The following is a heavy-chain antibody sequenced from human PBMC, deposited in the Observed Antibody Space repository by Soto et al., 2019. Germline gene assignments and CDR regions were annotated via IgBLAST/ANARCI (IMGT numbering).Heavy chain of an antibody. Sequence: GGSLRLSCSVFGFTFSSYTMHWVRQAPGKGLQYVSSISSNGGSTYYADSVKGRFTISRDNSKNTLYLQMSSLRVEDTAVYYCVKDRYVDYWGQGTLVTVSS. CDR3: VKDRYVDY. CDR2: ISSNGGST. CDR1: GFTFSSYT. J-gene: IGHJ4*02. V-gene: IGHV3-64D*06.